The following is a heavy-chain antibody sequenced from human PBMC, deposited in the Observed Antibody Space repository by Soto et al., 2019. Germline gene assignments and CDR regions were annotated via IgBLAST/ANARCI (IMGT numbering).Heavy chain of an antibody. CDR2: IYYSGST. CDR1: GGSISSYY. J-gene: IGHJ4*02. D-gene: IGHD6-19*01. CDR3: ARVGYSSGWYGTPFDY. Sequence: SETLSLTCTVSGGSISSYYWSWIRQPPGKGLEWIGYIYYSGSTNYNPSLKSRVTISVDTSKNQFSLKLSSVTAADTAVYYCARVGYSSGWYGTPFDYWGQGTLVTVSS. V-gene: IGHV4-59*01.